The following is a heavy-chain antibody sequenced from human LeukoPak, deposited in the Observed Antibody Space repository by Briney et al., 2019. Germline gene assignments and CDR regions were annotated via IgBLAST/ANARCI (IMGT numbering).Heavy chain of an antibody. CDR3: ARSSISSPFAGY. J-gene: IGHJ4*02. CDR1: GYTFTSYY. Sequence: ASVKVSCKASGYTFTSYYMHWVRQAPGQGLEWMGIINPSGGSTSYAQKFQDRVTMTRDMSTSTVYMELSSLRSEDTAVYYCARSSISSPFAGYWGQGTLVTVSS. D-gene: IGHD2/OR15-2a*01. V-gene: IGHV1-46*01. CDR2: INPSGGST.